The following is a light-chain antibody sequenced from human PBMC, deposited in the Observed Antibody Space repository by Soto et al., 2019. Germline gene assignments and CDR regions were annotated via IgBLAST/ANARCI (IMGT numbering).Light chain of an antibody. Sequence: QSALTQPASMSGSPGQSITISCTGTSSDVGGYNYVSWYQRHPGKAPKLMIYEVSNRPSGVSNRFSGSKSGNTASPTISGLQAEDEADYYCSSSTINNTVLFGGGTQLTVL. CDR2: EVS. J-gene: IGLJ2*01. V-gene: IGLV2-14*01. CDR3: SSSTINNTVL. CDR1: SSDVGGYNY.